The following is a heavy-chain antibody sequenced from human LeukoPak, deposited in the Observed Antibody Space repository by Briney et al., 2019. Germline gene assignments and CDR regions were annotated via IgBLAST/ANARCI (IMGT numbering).Heavy chain of an antibody. J-gene: IGHJ5*02. CDR1: GFTLSVYT. CDR3: ARDPRASTAAAGWFDP. CDR2: ISRSGTYT. V-gene: IGHV3-21*01. D-gene: IGHD6-13*01. Sequence: GGSLRLSCAASGFTLSVYTMNWVRQAPGKGLEWVSSISRSGTYTFYADSVKGRLTISRDSAENSLFLQMNSLRAEDTAVYYCARDPRASTAAAGWFDPWGQGALVIVSS.